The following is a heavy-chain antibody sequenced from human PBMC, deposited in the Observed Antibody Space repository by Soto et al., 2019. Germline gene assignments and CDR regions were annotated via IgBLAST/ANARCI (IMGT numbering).Heavy chain of an antibody. D-gene: IGHD1-26*01. V-gene: IGHV3-23*01. Sequence: EVQLLESGGGLVQPGGSLRLSCAASGFTFSSYAMRWVRQAPVKGLEWVSAISGSGDSTYYADSVKGRFTISRDNSKNTLYLQMSSLIAEDTAVYYCARRGSGSYYDYWGQGTLVTVSS. CDR1: GFTFSSYA. J-gene: IGHJ4*02. CDR2: ISGSGDST. CDR3: ARRGSGSYYDY.